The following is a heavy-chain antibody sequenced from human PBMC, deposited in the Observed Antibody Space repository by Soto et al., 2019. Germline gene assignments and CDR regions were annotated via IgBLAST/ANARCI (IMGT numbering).Heavy chain of an antibody. CDR2: MSGSGETT. Sequence: EVQLLESGGGLVQPGGSLRLSCATSGFTFTTYGMSWVRQAPGKGLEWLSYMSGSGETTHYADSVKDRFTISRDNSMNTVYLQMTSLRDEDAGVYYCAKNGIQLEAYFDYWGQGTLVTVSS. CDR3: AKNGIQLEAYFDY. J-gene: IGHJ4*02. CDR1: GFTFTTYG. D-gene: IGHD2-21*01. V-gene: IGHV3-23*01.